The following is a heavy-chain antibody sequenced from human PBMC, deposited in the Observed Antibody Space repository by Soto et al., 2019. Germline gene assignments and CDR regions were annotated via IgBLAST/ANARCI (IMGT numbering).Heavy chain of an antibody. CDR2: ISAYNGNT. Sequence: ASVKVSCKASGYTITSYGISWVRQAPGQGLEWMGWISAYNGNTNYAQKLQGRVTMTTDTSTSTAYMELRSLRSDDTAVYYCAGSVRGVTFFDYWGQGTLVTVSS. CDR1: GYTITSYG. V-gene: IGHV1-18*01. D-gene: IGHD3-10*02. J-gene: IGHJ4*02. CDR3: AGSVRGVTFFDY.